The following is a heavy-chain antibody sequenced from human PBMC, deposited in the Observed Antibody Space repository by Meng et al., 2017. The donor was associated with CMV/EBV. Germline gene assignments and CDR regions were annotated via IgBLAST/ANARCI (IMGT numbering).Heavy chain of an antibody. D-gene: IGHD2-2*01. CDR3: ARDRIVVVPGMDV. Sequence: ASVKVSCKASGYTFTSYYMHWVRQAPGQGLEWMGIINPSGGSTSYAQKFQGRVTITRDTSTSTVYMELSSLRSEDTAVYYCARDRIVVVPGMDVWGQGTTVTVSS. J-gene: IGHJ6*02. CDR2: INPSGGST. CDR1: GYTFTSYY. V-gene: IGHV1-46*01.